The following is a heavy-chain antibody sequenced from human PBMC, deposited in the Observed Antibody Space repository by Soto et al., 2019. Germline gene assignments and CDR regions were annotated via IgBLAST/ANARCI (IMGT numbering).Heavy chain of an antibody. CDR3: ARDLRMSSSWTAEYFQH. J-gene: IGHJ1*01. Sequence: ASVKVSCKASGYTFTSYGISWVRQAPGQGLERMGWISAYNGNTNYAQKLQGRVTMTTDTSTSTAYMELRSLRSDDTAVYYCARDLRMSSSWTAEYFQHWGQGTLVTVSS. CDR2: ISAYNGNT. V-gene: IGHV1-18*01. D-gene: IGHD6-13*01. CDR1: GYTFTSYG.